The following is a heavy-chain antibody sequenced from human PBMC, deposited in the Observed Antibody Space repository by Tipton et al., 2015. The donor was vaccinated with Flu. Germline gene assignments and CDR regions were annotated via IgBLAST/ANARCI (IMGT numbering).Heavy chain of an antibody. Sequence: TLSLTCTVSGSSISSYYWSWIRQPPGKGLEWIGYIYYSGSTNYNPSLKSRVTISVDTSKNQFSLKLSSVTAADTAVYYCARGHTAMVGSLYYYGMDVWGQGTTVTVSS. J-gene: IGHJ6*02. CDR1: GSSISSYY. CDR2: IYYSGST. V-gene: IGHV4-59*12. D-gene: IGHD5-18*01. CDR3: ARGHTAMVGSLYYYGMDV.